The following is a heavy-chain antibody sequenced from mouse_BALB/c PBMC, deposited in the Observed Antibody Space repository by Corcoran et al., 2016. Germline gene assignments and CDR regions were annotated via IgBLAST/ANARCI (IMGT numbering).Heavy chain of an antibody. CDR1: GYTFTSYV. Sequence: EVQLQQSGPELVQPGASVKMSFKASGYTFTSYVMHWVKQKPGQGLEWIGYINPYNDGNKYNEKFKGKATLSSDKSSSTACMELSSLTSEDSAVYYCARTSTMITRYCDVWGAGTTVTVS. V-gene: IGHV1S136*01. D-gene: IGHD2-4*01. J-gene: IGHJ1*01. CDR3: ARTSTMITRYCDV. CDR2: INPYNDGN.